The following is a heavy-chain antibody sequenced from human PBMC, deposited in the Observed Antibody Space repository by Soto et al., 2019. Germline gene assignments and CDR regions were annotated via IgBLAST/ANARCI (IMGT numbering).Heavy chain of an antibody. Sequence: GGSLRLSCAASGFTVSSNYISWVRQAPGKGLEWVSVIYSGGSTYYADSVKGRFTISRDNSKNTVHLQMNSLRAEDTAVYYCAREWELPNYYGMDVWGQGTTVTVYS. J-gene: IGHJ6*02. CDR2: IYSGGST. CDR1: GFTVSSNY. D-gene: IGHD1-26*01. V-gene: IGHV3-53*01. CDR3: AREWELPNYYGMDV.